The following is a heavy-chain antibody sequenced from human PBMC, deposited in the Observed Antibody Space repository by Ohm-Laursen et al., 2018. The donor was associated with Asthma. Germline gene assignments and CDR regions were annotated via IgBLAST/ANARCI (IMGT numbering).Heavy chain of an antibody. D-gene: IGHD6-6*01. CDR1: GGTFSSYA. CDR3: ARTFQKYSSSVYYYYGMDV. J-gene: IGHJ6*02. Sequence: SVKVSCKASGGTFSSYAISWVRQAPGQGLEWMGGIIPIFGTANYAQKLQGRVTMTTDTSTSTAYMELRSLRSDDTAVYYCARTFQKYSSSVYYYYGMDVWGQGTTVTVSS. V-gene: IGHV1-69*05. CDR2: IIPIFGTA.